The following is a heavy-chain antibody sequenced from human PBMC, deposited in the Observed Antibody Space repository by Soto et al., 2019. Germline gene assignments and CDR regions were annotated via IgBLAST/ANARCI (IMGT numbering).Heavy chain of an antibody. Sequence: PVGSLRLSCAASGFNFNTYWMYWVRQAPGKGLEWVANIDTDGSRKNYVDSVKGRFTISRDNAKNSLYLQMNSLRAEDTAVYYCARDCSGGSCYSEALDYWGQGTLVTVSS. CDR1: GFNFNTYW. J-gene: IGHJ4*02. CDR2: IDTDGSRK. V-gene: IGHV3-7*03. CDR3: ARDCSGGSCYSEALDY. D-gene: IGHD2-15*01.